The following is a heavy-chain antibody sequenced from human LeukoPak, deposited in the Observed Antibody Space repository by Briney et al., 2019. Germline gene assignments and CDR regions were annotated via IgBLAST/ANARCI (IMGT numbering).Heavy chain of an antibody. CDR2: IWYDGSNK. CDR3: ARDFSPYCGGDCYPTVDY. J-gene: IGHJ4*02. V-gene: IGHV3-33*08. Sequence: VGSLRLSCAASGFTFSSYAMSWVRQAPGKGLEWVAVIWYDGSNKYYADSVKGRFTISRDNSKNTLYLQMNSLRAEDTAVYYCARDFSPYCGGDCYPTVDYWGQGTLVTVSS. CDR1: GFTFSSYA. D-gene: IGHD2-21*02.